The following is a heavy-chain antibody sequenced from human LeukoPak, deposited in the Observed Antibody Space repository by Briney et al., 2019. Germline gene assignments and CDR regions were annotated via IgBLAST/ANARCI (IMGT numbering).Heavy chain of an antibody. D-gene: IGHD2-21*01. V-gene: IGHV4-39*07. CDR2: VYYRGIT. CDR3: ARVVSANYYHYIDV. J-gene: IGHJ6*03. CDR1: GGSINSNDYD. Sequence: ASETLSLTCSVSGGSINSNDYDWGWIRQPPGKGLEWIGNVYYRGITYYNPSLKSRVTISIDTSKSQISLNLNSVTAADTAVYYCARVVSANYYHYIDVWGKGTTITVSS.